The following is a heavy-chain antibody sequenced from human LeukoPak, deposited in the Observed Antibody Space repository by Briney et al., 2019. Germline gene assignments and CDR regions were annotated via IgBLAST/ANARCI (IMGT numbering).Heavy chain of an antibody. CDR3: ARDYGGPDY. J-gene: IGHJ4*02. V-gene: IGHV4-59*11. D-gene: IGHD4-23*01. CDR2: IYYSGST. Sequence: SETLSLTCTVSGGSISSHYWSWIRQPPGKGLEWIGYIYYSGSTNYNPSLKSRVTISVDTSKNQFSLKLSSVTAADTAVYYCARDYGGPDYWGQGTLVTVSS. CDR1: GGSISSHY.